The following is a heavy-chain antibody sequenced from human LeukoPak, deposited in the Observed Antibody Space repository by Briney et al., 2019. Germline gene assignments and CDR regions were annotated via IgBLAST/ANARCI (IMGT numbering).Heavy chain of an antibody. CDR2: ISAYNGNT. J-gene: IGHJ5*02. CDR3: ARILPARASGGLVRSWFDP. D-gene: IGHD6-13*01. V-gene: IGHV1-18*01. Sequence: ASVKVSCKASGYTFTSYGISWVRQAPGQGLEWMGWISAYNGNTNYAQKLQGRVTMTTDTSTSTAYMELRSLRSDDTAVYYCARILPARASGGLVRSWFDPWGQGTLVTVSS. CDR1: GYTFTSYG.